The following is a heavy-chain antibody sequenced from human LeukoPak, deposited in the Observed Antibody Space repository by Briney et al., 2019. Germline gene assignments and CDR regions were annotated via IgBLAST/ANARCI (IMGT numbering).Heavy chain of an antibody. Sequence: EASVKVSCKASGYTFTGYYMHWVRQAPGQGLEWMGWINPNSGGTNYAQKFQGRVTMTRDTSISTAYMELSRLRSDDTAVYYCARDGDIVLMVYAISLDYWGQGTLVTVSP. J-gene: IGHJ4*02. CDR1: GYTFTGYY. D-gene: IGHD2-8*01. CDR2: INPNSGGT. V-gene: IGHV1-2*02. CDR3: ARDGDIVLMVYAISLDY.